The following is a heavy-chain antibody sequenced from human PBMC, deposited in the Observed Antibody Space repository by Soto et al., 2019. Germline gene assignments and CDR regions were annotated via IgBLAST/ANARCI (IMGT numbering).Heavy chain of an antibody. CDR2: INAGNGNT. J-gene: IGHJ4*02. CDR3: ARSIVVVTAADY. V-gene: IGHV1-3*01. CDR1: GYTFTSYA. Sequence: QVQLVQSGAEVKKPGASVKVSCKASGYTFTSYAMHWVRQAPGQRLEWMGWINAGNGNTKSSQKFQGRVTITRDTSASTGYMELSSLRSEDTSVYYCARSIVVVTAADYWGQGTLVTVSS. D-gene: IGHD2-21*02.